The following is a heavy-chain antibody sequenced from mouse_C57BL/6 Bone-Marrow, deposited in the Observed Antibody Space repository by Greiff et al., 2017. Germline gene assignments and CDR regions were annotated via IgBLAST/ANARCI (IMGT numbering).Heavy chain of an antibody. CDR3: ARSYYYGWGFAY. J-gene: IGHJ3*01. CDR2: IYPGGGYT. Sequence: QVQLQQSGAELVRPGTSVKVSCKASGYAFTNYLIEWVKQRPGHGLEWIGDIYPGGGYTNYNEKFKGKATLTADKSSSTAYMQFSSLTSEDSAIYYCARSYYYGWGFAYWGQGTLVSVSA. CDR1: GYAFTNYL. V-gene: IGHV1-63*01. D-gene: IGHD1-2*01.